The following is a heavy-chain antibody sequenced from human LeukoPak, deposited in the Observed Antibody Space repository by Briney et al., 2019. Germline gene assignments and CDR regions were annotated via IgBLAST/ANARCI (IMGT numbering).Heavy chain of an antibody. Sequence: GASVKVSCKASGYTFTSYAMHWVRQAPGQRLEWMGWINAGNGNTKYSQKFQGRVTITRDTSASTAYMELSSLRSEDTAVYYCARGSLIVVVTATSYNWFDPWGQGTLVTVSS. V-gene: IGHV1-3*01. J-gene: IGHJ5*02. CDR1: GYTFTSYA. CDR2: INAGNGNT. CDR3: ARGSLIVVVTATSYNWFDP. D-gene: IGHD2-21*02.